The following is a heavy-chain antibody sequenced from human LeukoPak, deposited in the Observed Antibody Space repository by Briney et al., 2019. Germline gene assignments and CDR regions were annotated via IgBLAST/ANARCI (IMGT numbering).Heavy chain of an antibody. J-gene: IGHJ4*02. CDR1: GGTFSSYA. CDR2: IIPIFGTA. V-gene: IGHV1-69*13. CDR3: ARVRNYYDSSGSFDY. D-gene: IGHD3-22*01. Sequence: SVKVSCKASGGTFSSYAISWVRQAPGQGLERMGGIIPIFGTANYAQKFQGRDTITADESTSTAYMELSSLRSEDTAVYYCARVRNYYDSSGSFDYWGQGTLVTVSS.